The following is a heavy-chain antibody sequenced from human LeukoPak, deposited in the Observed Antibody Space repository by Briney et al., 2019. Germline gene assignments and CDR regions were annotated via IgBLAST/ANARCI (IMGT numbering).Heavy chain of an antibody. Sequence: ASVKVSCKASGYTFTSYGISWVRQAPGQGLEWMGWINPNSGGTNYAQKFQGRVTMTRDTSVSTAYMELSRLRSDDTAVYYCARAPTYYDVLTGYYRGNWFHPWGQGTLVTVSS. V-gene: IGHV1-2*02. D-gene: IGHD3-9*01. J-gene: IGHJ5*02. CDR3: ARAPTYYDVLTGYYRGNWFHP. CDR1: GYTFTSYG. CDR2: INPNSGGT.